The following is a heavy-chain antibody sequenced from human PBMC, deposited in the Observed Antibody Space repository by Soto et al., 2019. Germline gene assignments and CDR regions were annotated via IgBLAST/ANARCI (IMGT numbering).Heavy chain of an antibody. D-gene: IGHD6-19*01. CDR1: GFTFSSYA. J-gene: IGHJ5*02. CDR3: AKGRGSGWAVGWWFDP. V-gene: IGHV3-23*01. Sequence: VQLLESGGGLVQPGGSLRLSCAASGFTFSSYAMSWVRQAPGKGLEWVSAISGSGGSTYYADSVKGRFTISRDNSKNSLYLQMNSLRAEDTAVYYCAKGRGSGWAVGWWFDPWGQGTLVTVST. CDR2: ISGSGGST.